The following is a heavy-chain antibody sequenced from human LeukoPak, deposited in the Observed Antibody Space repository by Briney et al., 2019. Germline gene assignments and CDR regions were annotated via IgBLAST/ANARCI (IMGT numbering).Heavy chain of an antibody. CDR2: IRYDGSNK. Sequence: GGSLRLSCAASGFTFSSYGMHWVRQAPGKGLEWVAFIRYDGSNKYYADSVKGRFTISRDNSKNTLYLQMNSLRAEDTAVYYCAKGPLGDIVLMVYAPPFDYWGQGTLVTVSS. D-gene: IGHD2-8*01. J-gene: IGHJ4*02. CDR3: AKGPLGDIVLMVYAPPFDY. V-gene: IGHV3-30*02. CDR1: GFTFSSYG.